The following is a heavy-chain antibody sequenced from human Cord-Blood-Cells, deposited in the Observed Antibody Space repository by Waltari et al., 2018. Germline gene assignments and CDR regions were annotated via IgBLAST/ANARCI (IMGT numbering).Heavy chain of an antibody. V-gene: IGHV4-39*01. CDR1: GGSISSSRYY. J-gene: IGHJ4*02. Sequence: QLQLQESGPGLVKPSETLSLTCTVPGGSISSSRYYWGWIRQPPGKGLEWIGSIYYSGSTYYNPSLKSRVTISVDTSKNQFSLKLSSVTAADTAVYYCARPRYSSSWYVDYWGQGTLVTVSS. CDR3: ARPRYSSSWYVDY. D-gene: IGHD6-13*01. CDR2: IYYSGST.